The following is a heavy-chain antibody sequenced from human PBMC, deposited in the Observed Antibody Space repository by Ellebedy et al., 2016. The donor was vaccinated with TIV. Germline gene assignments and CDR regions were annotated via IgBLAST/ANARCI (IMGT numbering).Heavy chain of an antibody. CDR1: GFTFSSYA. J-gene: IGHJ4*02. CDR2: ISGSGGST. CDR3: AKSFHDYGDYFPPRTPFDY. Sequence: GESLKISCAASGFTFSSYAMSWVRQAPGKGLEWVSAISGSGGSTYYADSVKGRFTISRDNSKNTLYLQMNSLRAEDTAVYYCAKSFHDYGDYFPPRTPFDYWGQGTLVTVSS. V-gene: IGHV3-23*01. D-gene: IGHD4-17*01.